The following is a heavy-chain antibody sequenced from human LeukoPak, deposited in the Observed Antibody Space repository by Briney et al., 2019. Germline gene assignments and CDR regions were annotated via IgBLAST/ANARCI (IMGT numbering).Heavy chain of an antibody. CDR2: ISGSGGST. Sequence: GGSLRLSCAASGFTFSSYAMSWVRQAPGKGLEWVSAISGSGGSTYYADSVKGRSTISRDNSKNTMYLQMNSLRAEDTAVYYCAKDRPPIQLWTSFDYWGQGTLVTVSS. CDR3: AKDRPPIQLWTSFDY. V-gene: IGHV3-23*01. CDR1: GFTFSSYA. D-gene: IGHD5-18*01. J-gene: IGHJ4*02.